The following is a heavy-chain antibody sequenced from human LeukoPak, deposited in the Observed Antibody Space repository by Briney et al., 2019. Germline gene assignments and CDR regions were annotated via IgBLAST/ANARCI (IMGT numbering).Heavy chain of an antibody. CDR1: GFTFSSYA. Sequence: PGGSLRLSCAASGFTFSSYAMSWVRQAPGKGLEWVSAISGSGGSTYYADSVKGRFTISRDNSKNTLYLQMNSLRAEDTAVYYCAKASRGYCSGGSCYRVYFDYWGQGTLVTVSS. D-gene: IGHD2-15*01. CDR3: AKASRGYCSGGSCYRVYFDY. CDR2: ISGSGGST. V-gene: IGHV3-23*01. J-gene: IGHJ4*02.